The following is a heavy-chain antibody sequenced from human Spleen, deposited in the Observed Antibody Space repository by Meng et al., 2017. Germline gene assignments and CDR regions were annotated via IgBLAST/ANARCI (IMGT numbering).Heavy chain of an antibody. CDR2: INHGGST. J-gene: IGHJ4*02. Sequence: QVQLQQWGAGLLKPSETLALTCAVYGASFSDYYWSWIRQPPGKGLEWIGEINHGGSTNYNPSLKSRVTISEDTSKSQFSLNLRSVTAADTAVYYCARGLWGSYRYEDYWGQGTLVTVSS. CDR1: GASFSDYY. CDR3: ARGLWGSYRYEDY. V-gene: IGHV4-34*01. D-gene: IGHD3-16*02.